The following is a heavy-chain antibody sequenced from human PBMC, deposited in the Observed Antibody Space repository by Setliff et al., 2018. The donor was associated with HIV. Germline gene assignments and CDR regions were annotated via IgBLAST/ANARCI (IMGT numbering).Heavy chain of an antibody. CDR3: ARGLEYSTSSPFDY. D-gene: IGHD6-6*01. CDR1: GYTFSSYG. CDR2: IIPFYDTP. J-gene: IGHJ4*02. V-gene: IGHV1-69*13. Sequence: SVKVSCKASGYTFSSYGVNWVRQAPGQGLEWMGVIIPFYDTPIYALNVQGRVTITADESTSTAYMELSGLTSEDSAVYYCARGLEYSTSSPFDYWGQGTLVTVSS.